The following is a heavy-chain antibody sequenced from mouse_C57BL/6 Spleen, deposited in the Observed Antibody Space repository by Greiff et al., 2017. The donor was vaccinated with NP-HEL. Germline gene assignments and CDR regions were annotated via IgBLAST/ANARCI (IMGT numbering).Heavy chain of an antibody. J-gene: IGHJ2*01. V-gene: IGHV1-81*01. CDR3: ARAYYSNPRECFFDY. D-gene: IGHD2-5*01. CDR1: GYTFTSYG. Sequence: VQLQQSGAELARPGASVKLSCKASGYTFTSYGISWVKQRTGQGLEWIGEIYTRSGNTYYNEKFKGKATLTADKSSSTAYMELRSLTSEDSAVYFCARAYYSNPRECFFDYGGQGTTLTVSS. CDR2: IYTRSGNT.